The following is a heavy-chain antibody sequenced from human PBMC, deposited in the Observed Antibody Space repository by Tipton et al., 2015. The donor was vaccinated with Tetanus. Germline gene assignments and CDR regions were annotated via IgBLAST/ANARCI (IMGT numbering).Heavy chain of an antibody. V-gene: IGHV3-11*04. CDR1: GTSISDKKYY. CDR3: ATSPREAGDY. D-gene: IGHD6-19*01. CDR2: INSSSRTI. Sequence: LSLTCTVSGTSISDKKYYWGWIRQAPGKGLEWVSYINSSSRTIYYADSVQGRFTISRDNAKNSLFLQMSSLRDEDTAVYFCATSPREAGDYWGQGTRVTVSS. J-gene: IGHJ4*02.